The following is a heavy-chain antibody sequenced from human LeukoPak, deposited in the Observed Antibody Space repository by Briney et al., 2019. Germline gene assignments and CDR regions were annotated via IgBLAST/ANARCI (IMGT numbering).Heavy chain of an antibody. J-gene: IGHJ5*02. Sequence: ASVKVSCKTSAYIFTTYAIHWVRQAPGRGLEWMGLINADDGNTRYSQRFQGRVTITRDTSANTAYMELSSLRFEDTAVYYCARGFVVKPSANWFDPWGQGTPVTVSS. CDR2: INADDGNT. CDR3: ARGFVVKPSANWFDP. D-gene: IGHD2-2*01. CDR1: AYIFTTYA. V-gene: IGHV1-3*01.